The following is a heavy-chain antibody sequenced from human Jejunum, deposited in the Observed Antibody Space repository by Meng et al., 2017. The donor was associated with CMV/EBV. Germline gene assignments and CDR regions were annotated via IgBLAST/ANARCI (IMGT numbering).Heavy chain of an antibody. D-gene: IGHD3-22*01. CDR1: GFTFRTYG. V-gene: IGHV3-30*02. Sequence: SCAASGFTFRTYGMHWVRQAPGKGLEWVAFIRNDGSKKFYADSVRGRFTVSRDNSKTTLYVQMNSLRAEDTAVYYCAKAYDSGMDVWGQGTTVTVSS. CDR3: AKAYDSGMDV. CDR2: IRNDGSKK. J-gene: IGHJ6*02.